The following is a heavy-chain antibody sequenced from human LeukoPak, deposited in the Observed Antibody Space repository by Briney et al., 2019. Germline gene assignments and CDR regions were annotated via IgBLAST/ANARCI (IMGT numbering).Heavy chain of an antibody. CDR1: GFTFSSYG. CDR3: ARDAGPYGLGANRPRILGAFDI. CDR2: ISYDGSNK. J-gene: IGHJ3*02. Sequence: QAGGSLRLSCAASGFTFSSYGMHWVRQAPGKGLEWVAVISYDGSNKYYADSVKGRFTISRDNSKNTLYLQMNSLRAEDTAVYYYARDAGPYGLGANRPRILGAFDIWGQGTMVTVSS. D-gene: IGHD1-26*01. V-gene: IGHV3-30*03.